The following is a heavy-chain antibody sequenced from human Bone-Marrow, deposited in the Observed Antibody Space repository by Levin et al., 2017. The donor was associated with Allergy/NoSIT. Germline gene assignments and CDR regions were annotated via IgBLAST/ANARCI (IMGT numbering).Heavy chain of an antibody. CDR1: GFTVSSNY. J-gene: IGHJ4*02. CDR3: ASHRLRFDYFDY. Sequence: PGGSLRLSCAASGFTVSSNYMSWVRQAPGKGLEWVSVIYSGGDTYYADSVKGRFTISRDNSKNTLYLQMSSLRAEDTAVYYCASHRLRFDYFDYWGQGTLVTVSS. CDR2: IYSGGDT. V-gene: IGHV3-53*01. D-gene: IGHD3-3*01.